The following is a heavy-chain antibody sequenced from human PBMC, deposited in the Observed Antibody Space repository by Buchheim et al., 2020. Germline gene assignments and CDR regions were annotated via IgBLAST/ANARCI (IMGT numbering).Heavy chain of an antibody. CDR2: IYYTGIT. D-gene: IGHD3-22*01. CDR3: ARSVDQGEYYDSSGTQFFFDY. Sequence: QVQLQESGPGLVKPSQTLSLTCTVSGGSITRGGYYWSWIRQHPGKGLEWIGYIYYTGITYFNPSLASRLFMSVDTSTNQIFLTLRSVTAADSAMYYCARSVDQGEYYDSSGTQFFFDYWGQG. J-gene: IGHJ4*02. V-gene: IGHV4-31*03. CDR1: GGSITRGGYY.